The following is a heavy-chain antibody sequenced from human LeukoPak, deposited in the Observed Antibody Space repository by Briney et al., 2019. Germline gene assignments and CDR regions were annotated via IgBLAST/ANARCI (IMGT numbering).Heavy chain of an antibody. CDR3: ARDGNSGGYVFDY. CDR1: GFIFSDYW. J-gene: IGHJ4*02. V-gene: IGHV3-7*01. Sequence: PGGSLRLSCTASGFIFSDYWMSWVRRAPGKGLEWVANIKQDGSEKHYVDSVKDRFTISRDNAKNSLYLQMNSLRAEDTAVYYCARDGNSGGYVFDYWGQGTLVTVSS. D-gene: IGHD5-12*01. CDR2: IKQDGSEK.